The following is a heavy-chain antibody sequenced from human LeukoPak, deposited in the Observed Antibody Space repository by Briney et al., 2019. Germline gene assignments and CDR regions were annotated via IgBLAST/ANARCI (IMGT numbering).Heavy chain of an antibody. CDR3: AGGVIVRDY. V-gene: IGHV3-48*03. D-gene: IGHD3-16*02. J-gene: IGHJ4*02. CDR1: GFTFSSYE. Sequence: PGRSLRLSCAASGFTFSSYEMNWVRQAPGKGLEWVSYISSSGSTIYYADSVKGRFTISRDNAKNSLYLQVNSLRAEDTAVYYCAGGVIVRDYWGQGTLLTVSS. CDR2: ISSSGSTI.